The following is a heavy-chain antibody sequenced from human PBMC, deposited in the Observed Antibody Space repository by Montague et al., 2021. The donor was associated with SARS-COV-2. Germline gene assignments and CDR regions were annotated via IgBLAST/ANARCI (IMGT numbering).Heavy chain of an antibody. V-gene: IGHV4-34*01. J-gene: IGHJ3*02. CDR1: GGSFSGYC. CDR3: VRDHPYGGPRGAYDI. D-gene: IGHD4-23*01. CDR2: INHSGNT. Sequence: SETLSLTCAVHGGSFSGYCWTWIRQPPGKGLEWIGDINHSGNTNYNPSLKSRLTMAVDTSKNQFSLNLSSVTAADTAVYYCVRDHPYGGPRGAYDIWGQGTVVTVSS.